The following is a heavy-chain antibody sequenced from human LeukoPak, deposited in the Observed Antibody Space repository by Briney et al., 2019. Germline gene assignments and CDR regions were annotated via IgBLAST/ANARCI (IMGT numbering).Heavy chain of an antibody. J-gene: IGHJ4*02. CDR2: INKDGSEQ. Sequence: PGGSLRLSCVASGFTFTSHWMSWVRQAPGKGLEWVAIINKDGSEQYYADSVKGRFIISRDNAKNSVYLQMDSLRAEDTADHYCARAGNLDCWGQGTLVTVSS. CDR3: ARAGNLDC. V-gene: IGHV3-7*05. CDR1: GFTFTSHW.